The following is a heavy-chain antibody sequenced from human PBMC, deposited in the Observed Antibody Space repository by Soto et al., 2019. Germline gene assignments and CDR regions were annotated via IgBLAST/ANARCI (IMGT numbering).Heavy chain of an antibody. V-gene: IGHV3-23*01. Sequence: EVQLLESGGGLVQPGGSLRLSCASSGFTFSSYAMSWVRQAPGKGLEWVSVISGSGGSTYYADSVKGRFTISRDNSKNTLYLQMNSLRAEDTAVYYCARRTSGWYLDYWGQGTLVTVSS. D-gene: IGHD6-19*01. CDR3: ARRTSGWYLDY. CDR1: GFTFSSYA. J-gene: IGHJ4*02. CDR2: ISGSGGST.